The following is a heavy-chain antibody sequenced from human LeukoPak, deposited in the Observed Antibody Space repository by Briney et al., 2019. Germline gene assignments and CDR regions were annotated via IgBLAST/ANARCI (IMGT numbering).Heavy chain of an antibody. CDR1: GFTFSSYW. CDR2: IKQDGSDK. V-gene: IGHV3-7*01. D-gene: IGHD2-8*02. J-gene: IGHJ5*02. CDR3: AKDHYDTGGTYSFDP. Sequence: GGSLRLSCAASGFTFSSYWMTWVRQAPGRGLEWVANIKQDGSDKYYVDSVKGRFTISRDNAKNSLYLQMNSLRAEDTAVYYCAKDHYDTGGTYSFDPWGQGTLVTVSS.